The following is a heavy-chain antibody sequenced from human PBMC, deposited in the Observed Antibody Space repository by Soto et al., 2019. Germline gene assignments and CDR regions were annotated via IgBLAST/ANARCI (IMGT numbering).Heavy chain of an antibody. CDR1: GFTVSSNY. D-gene: IGHD2-2*01. CDR3: AREGPTVNCSSTSCYGYFDY. Sequence: VQLVESGGGLVQPGGSLRLSCAASGFTVSSNYMSWVRQAPGKGLEWVSVIYSGGSTYYADSVKGRFTISRDNSKNTLYLQMNSLRAEDTAVYYCAREGPTVNCSSTSCYGYFDYWGQGTLVTVSS. J-gene: IGHJ4*02. V-gene: IGHV3-66*01. CDR2: IYSGGST.